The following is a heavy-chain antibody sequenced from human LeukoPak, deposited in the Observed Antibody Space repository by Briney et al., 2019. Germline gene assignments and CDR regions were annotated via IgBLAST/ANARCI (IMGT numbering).Heavy chain of an antibody. CDR3: ARDDSSGYYYLHYFDY. CDR1: GDSVSSNIAA. V-gene: IGHV6-1*01. Sequence: SQTLSLTCAISGDSVSSNIAAWNWIRQSPSRGLEWLGRTYYRSKWYNDYAVSVKSRITINPDTSKNQFFLQLNSVTPEDTAVYYCARDDSSGYYYLHYFDYWGQGTLVTVSS. CDR2: TYYRSKWYN. D-gene: IGHD3-22*01. J-gene: IGHJ4*02.